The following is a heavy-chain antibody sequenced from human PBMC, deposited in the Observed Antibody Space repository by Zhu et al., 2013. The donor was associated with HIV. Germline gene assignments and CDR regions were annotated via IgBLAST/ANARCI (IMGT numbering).Heavy chain of an antibody. J-gene: IGHJ4*02. CDR2: MNPDNGNT. V-gene: IGHV1-8*01. Sequence: QVQLVQSGAEVKKPGASVKVSCKASGYTFSDYDITWVRQASGQGLEWMGWMNPDNGNTGYAQKFQGRITMTRKASITTAYMELSSLRSEDTAVYYCVRGEYYYGSGTPFDYWGQGTLVTV. D-gene: IGHD3-10*01. CDR1: GYTFSDYD. CDR3: VRGEYYYGSGTPFDY.